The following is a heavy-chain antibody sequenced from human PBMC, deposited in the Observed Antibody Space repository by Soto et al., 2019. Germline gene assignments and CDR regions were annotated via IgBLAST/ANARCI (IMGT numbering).Heavy chain of an antibody. V-gene: IGHV3-23*01. CDR1: GCTVSSYA. CDR3: AKCLGDYYYYCYYKDV. D-gene: IGHD4-17*01. J-gene: IGHJ6*03. Sequence: GSLRLSCAASGCTVSSYAMSWVRQAPGKGLEWVSAISGSGGSTYYADSVKGRFTISRDNSKNTLYLQMNSLRAEDTAVYYCAKCLGDYYYYCYYKDVWGKGTTVTVSS. CDR2: ISGSGGST.